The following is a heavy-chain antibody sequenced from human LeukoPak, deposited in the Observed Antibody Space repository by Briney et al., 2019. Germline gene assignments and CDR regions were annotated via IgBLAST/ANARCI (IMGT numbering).Heavy chain of an antibody. J-gene: IGHJ6*02. CDR2: INHSGST. CDR3: ARDVHSSGWGRPYYYYSMDV. V-gene: IGHV4-34*01. CDR1: GGSFSGYY. Sequence: KPSETLSLTCAVYGGSFSGYYWSWIRQPPGKGLEWIGEINHSGSTNYNPSLKSRVTISVDTSKNQFSLKLSSVTAADTAVYYCARDVHSSGWGRPYYYYSMDVWGQGTTVTVSS. D-gene: IGHD6-19*01.